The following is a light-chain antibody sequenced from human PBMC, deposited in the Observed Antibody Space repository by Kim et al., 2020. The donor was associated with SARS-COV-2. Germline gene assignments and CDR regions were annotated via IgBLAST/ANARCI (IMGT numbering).Light chain of an antibody. CDR2: AAS. J-gene: IGKJ1*01. Sequence: ASTGDRVSITCRASQGISSYLAWYQQKPGKAPKLLIYAASTLQSGVPSRFSGSGSGTDFTLTISCLQSEDFATYYCQQYYSYPWTFGQGTKVDIK. CDR3: QQYYSYPWT. V-gene: IGKV1-8*01. CDR1: QGISSY.